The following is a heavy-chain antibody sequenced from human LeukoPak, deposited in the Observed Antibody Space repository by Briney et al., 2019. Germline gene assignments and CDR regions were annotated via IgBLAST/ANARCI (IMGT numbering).Heavy chain of an antibody. CDR1: GGSISSGSYY. CDR3: AREGGYSYGDAPLHFDN. D-gene: IGHD5-18*01. J-gene: IGHJ4*02. V-gene: IGHV4-61*02. Sequence: SETLSLTCTVSGGSISSGSYYWSWIRQPAGKGLEWIGRIETSGSTNYNPSLKSRVTISVDTSKNQFSLKVSSVTAADTAVYYCAREGGYSYGDAPLHFDNWGQGTLVTVSS. CDR2: IETSGST.